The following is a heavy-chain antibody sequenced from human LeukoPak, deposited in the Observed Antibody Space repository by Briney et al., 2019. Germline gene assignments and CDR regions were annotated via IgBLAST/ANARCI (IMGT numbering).Heavy chain of an antibody. V-gene: IGHV1-69*05. CDR3: ARGNIAAAGTPRDYYYYYMDV. J-gene: IGHJ6*03. Sequence: SVKVSCKASGGTFSSYAISWVRQAPGQGLEWMGRIIPIFGTANYAQKFQGRVTITTDESTSTAYMELSSLRSEDTAVYYCARGNIAAAGTPRDYYYYYMDVWGKGTTVTVSS. D-gene: IGHD6-13*01. CDR2: IIPIFGTA. CDR1: GGTFSSYA.